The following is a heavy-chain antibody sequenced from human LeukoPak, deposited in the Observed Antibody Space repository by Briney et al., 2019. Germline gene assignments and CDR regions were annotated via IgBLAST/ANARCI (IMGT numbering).Heavy chain of an antibody. J-gene: IGHJ4*02. Sequence: ASVKVSCKASGYTFTSYDINWVRQATGQGLEWMGWMNPNSGNTGYAQKFQGRVTITRNTSISTAYMELRSLRSDDTAVYYCARDEAYYDFWSGYYSFDYWGQGTLVTVSS. CDR3: ARDEAYYDFWSGYYSFDY. D-gene: IGHD3-3*01. CDR2: MNPNSGNT. V-gene: IGHV1-8*03. CDR1: GYTFTSYD.